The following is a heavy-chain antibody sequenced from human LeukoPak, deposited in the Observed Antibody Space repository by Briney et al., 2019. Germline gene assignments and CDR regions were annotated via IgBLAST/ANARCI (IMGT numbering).Heavy chain of an antibody. J-gene: IGHJ6*02. CDR1: GFTFSSYD. CDR3: ARDLSYYGMDV. Sequence: GGSLRLSCAASGFTFSSYDMHWVRQATGKGLEWVSAIGTAGDTYYPGSAKGRFTISRENAKNSLYLQMNSLRAGDTAVYYCARDLSYYGMDVWGQGTTVTVSS. CDR2: IGTAGDT. V-gene: IGHV3-13*01. D-gene: IGHD2/OR15-2a*01.